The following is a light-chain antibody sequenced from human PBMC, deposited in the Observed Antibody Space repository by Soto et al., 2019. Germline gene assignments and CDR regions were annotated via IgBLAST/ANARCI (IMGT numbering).Light chain of an antibody. J-gene: IGLJ1*01. CDR1: SSDIGRYNY. Sequence: QSALTQPASVSGSTGQSITISCTGTSSDIGRYNYVSWYQQHPGKAPKLMIYEVSNRPAGVSRRFSGSTSGNTASLTISGLQAEDEADYYCSAYTASSTLVYVFGGGTKLTVL. V-gene: IGLV2-14*01. CDR3: SAYTASSTLVYV. CDR2: EVS.